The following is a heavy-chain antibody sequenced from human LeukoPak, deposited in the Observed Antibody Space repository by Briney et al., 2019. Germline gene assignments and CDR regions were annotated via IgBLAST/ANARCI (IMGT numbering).Heavy chain of an antibody. CDR3: ARAYYYGSGSYPFNYYYGMDV. D-gene: IGHD3-10*01. CDR1: GYTFTGYY. V-gene: IGHV1-2*02. Sequence: ASVKVSCKASGYTFTGYYMHWVRQAPGQGLEWMGWINPNSGGTNYAQNFQGRVTMTRDTSISTAYMELSRLRSDDTAMYYCARAYYYGSGSYPFNYYYGMDVWGQGTTVTVSS. J-gene: IGHJ6*02. CDR2: INPNSGGT.